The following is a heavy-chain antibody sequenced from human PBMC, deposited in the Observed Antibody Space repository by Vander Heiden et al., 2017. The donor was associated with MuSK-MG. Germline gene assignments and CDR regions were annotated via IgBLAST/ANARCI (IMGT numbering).Heavy chain of an antibody. CDR3: ARVVAAAGPGGLYYYYGMDV. D-gene: IGHD6-13*01. V-gene: IGHV6-1*01. J-gene: IGHJ6*02. Sequence: QVQLQQSGPGLVKPSQTLSLTCAISGDSVSSNSAAWNWIRQSPSRGLEWLGRTYYRSKWYNDYAVSVKSRITINPDTSKNQFSLQLNSVTPEDTAVYYCARVVAAAGPGGLYYYYGMDVWGQGTTVTVSS. CDR2: TYYRSKWYN. CDR1: GDSVSSNSAA.